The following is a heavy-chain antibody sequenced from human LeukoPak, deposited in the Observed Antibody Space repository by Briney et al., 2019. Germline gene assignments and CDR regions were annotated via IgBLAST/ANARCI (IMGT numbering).Heavy chain of an antibody. J-gene: IGHJ4*02. V-gene: IGHV5-51*03. CDR3: ARLVPEGYTYGQY. CDR2: IYTGDSDT. Sequence: GGSLKISCQGSGYSFINYWSGWVRQMPGKGREWMGIIYTGDSDTRYTPSFQGRVTISTDRSISTPYLQWSSLKASDTAMYYCARLVPEGYTYGQYWGQGTLVTVSS. CDR1: GYSFINYW. D-gene: IGHD5-18*01.